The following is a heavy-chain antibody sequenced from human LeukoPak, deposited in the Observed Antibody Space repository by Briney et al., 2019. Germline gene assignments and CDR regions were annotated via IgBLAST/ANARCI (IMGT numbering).Heavy chain of an antibody. Sequence: SETLSLTCAVSGYSISSGYYGGWIRQPPGKGLEWIGSIYHSGSTYYNPSLKSRVTISVDTSKNQFSLKLSSVTAADTAVYYCARRARVYDYVWGSYRYTHVDYWGQGTLVTVSS. V-gene: IGHV4-38-2*01. D-gene: IGHD3-16*02. CDR3: ARRARVYDYVWGSYRYTHVDY. CDR1: GYSISSGYY. J-gene: IGHJ4*02. CDR2: IYHSGST.